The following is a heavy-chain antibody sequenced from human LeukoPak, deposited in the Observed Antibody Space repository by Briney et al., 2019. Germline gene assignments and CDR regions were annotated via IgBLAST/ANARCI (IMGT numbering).Heavy chain of an antibody. CDR2: INSDGSST. D-gene: IGHD5-18*01. V-gene: IGHV3-74*01. Sequence: PGGSLRLSCAATGFTFSSSWMHWVRQAPGKGLVWISRINSDGSSTTYADSVKGRFTISRDNAKTTLYLQMNSLRTEDTAVYYCARGAVIAGDTAYWGQGTLVTVSS. CDR1: GFTFSSSW. CDR3: ARGAVIAGDTAY. J-gene: IGHJ4*02.